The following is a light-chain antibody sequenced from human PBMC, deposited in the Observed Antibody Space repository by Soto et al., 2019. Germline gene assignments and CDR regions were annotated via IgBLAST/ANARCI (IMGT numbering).Light chain of an antibody. CDR3: QQYDSSPVT. CDR2: GAS. CDR1: QSVSSSY. J-gene: IGKJ2*01. V-gene: IGKV3-20*01. Sequence: ENVLTQSPGTLSLSPGERATLSCRASQSVSSSYLTWYQQKPGQAPRLLIYGASSRATDIPDRFSGSGSGKDFTLTISRLEPEDFAVYYCQQYDSSPVTFGQGTKREIK.